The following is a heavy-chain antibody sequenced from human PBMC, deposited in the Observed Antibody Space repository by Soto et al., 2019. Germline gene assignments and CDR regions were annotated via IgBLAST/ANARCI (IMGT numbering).Heavy chain of an antibody. Sequence: GGSLRLSCAASGFTFSSHWMHWVRQAPGKGLVWVSRISGDGSSTNYADSVKGRFTISRDNSKNTLYLQMNSLRAEDTAVYYCAKGVYIAAAGIFDYWGQGTLVTVSS. D-gene: IGHD6-13*01. V-gene: IGHV3-74*01. CDR1: GFTFSSHW. J-gene: IGHJ4*02. CDR3: AKGVYIAAAGIFDY. CDR2: ISGDGSST.